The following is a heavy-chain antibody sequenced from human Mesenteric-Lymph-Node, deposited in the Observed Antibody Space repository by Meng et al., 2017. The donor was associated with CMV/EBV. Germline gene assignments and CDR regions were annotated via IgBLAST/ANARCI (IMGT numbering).Heavy chain of an antibody. J-gene: IGHJ6*02. V-gene: IGHV3-30*02. CDR2: IRFDGSNK. D-gene: IGHD1/OR15-1a*01. CDR3: ARGNVAQPPPNGMDV. CDR1: GFTFSSYG. Sequence: GGSLRLSCAASGFTFSSYGMHWVRQAPGRGLEWVAFIRFDGSNKFYTDSVKGRFTISRDNAKNSLYLQMNSLRAEDTAVYYCARGNVAQPPPNGMDVWGQGTTVTVSS.